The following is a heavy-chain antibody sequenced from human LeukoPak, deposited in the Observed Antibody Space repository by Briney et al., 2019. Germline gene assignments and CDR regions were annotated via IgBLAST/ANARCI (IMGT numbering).Heavy chain of an antibody. J-gene: IGHJ3*02. D-gene: IGHD2-2*01. Sequence: SETLSLTCAVSGYSISSGYYWGWIRQPPGNGLEWIASIYHSGSTYYNPSLKSRVTISVDTSKNQFSLKLSSVTAADTAVYYCAMKYCSSTSCYSPAFDIWGQGTMVTVSS. CDR2: IYHSGST. CDR1: GYSISSGYY. CDR3: AMKYCSSTSCYSPAFDI. V-gene: IGHV4-38-2*01.